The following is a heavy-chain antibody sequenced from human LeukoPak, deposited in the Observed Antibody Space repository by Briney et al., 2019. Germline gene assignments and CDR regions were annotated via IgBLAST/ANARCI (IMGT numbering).Heavy chain of an antibody. V-gene: IGHV3-21*01. J-gene: IGHJ4*02. Sequence: PGGSLRLSCAASGFTFSSYSMNWVRQAPGKGLEWVSSISSSSSYIYYADSVKGRFTISRDNPKNSLYLQMNSLRAEDTAVYYCARAFGIAVAGQPPPYWGQGTLVTVSS. CDR2: ISSSSSYI. D-gene: IGHD6-19*01. CDR3: ARAFGIAVAGQPPPY. CDR1: GFTFSSYS.